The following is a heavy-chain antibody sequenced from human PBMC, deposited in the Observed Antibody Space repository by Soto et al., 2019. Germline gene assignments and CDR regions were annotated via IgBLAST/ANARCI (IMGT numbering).Heavy chain of an antibody. CDR3: AKDGGAFYDFCSGYYTGLDY. V-gene: IGHV3-23*01. CDR2: ISGSGGST. CDR1: GVTVYSYA. J-gene: IGHJ4*02. Sequence: GGSRRLACAASGVTVYSYAMIWVRKAAGKGQEWVSAISGSGGSTYYPDSVKGRFTISRDNSKNTLKLQMNSLRAEDTAVYSCAKDGGAFYDFCSGYYTGLDYWGQGILVTFSS. D-gene: IGHD3-3*01.